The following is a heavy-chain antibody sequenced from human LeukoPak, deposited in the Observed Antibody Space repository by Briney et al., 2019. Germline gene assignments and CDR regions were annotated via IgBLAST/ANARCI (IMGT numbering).Heavy chain of an antibody. V-gene: IGHV4-39*07. J-gene: IGHJ4*02. CDR2: IYYSGST. Sequence: PSETLSLTCTVSGGSTSSSSYYWGWIRQPPGKGLEWIGSIYYSGSTYYNPSLKSRVTISVDTSKNQFSLKLSSVTAADTAVYYCASGPRSYDFDYWGQGTLVTVSS. D-gene: IGHD5-18*01. CDR1: GGSTSSSSYY. CDR3: ASGPRSYDFDY.